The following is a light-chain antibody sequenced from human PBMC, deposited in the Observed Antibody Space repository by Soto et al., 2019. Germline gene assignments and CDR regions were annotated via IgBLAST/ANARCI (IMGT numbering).Light chain of an antibody. CDR1: QGIRDD. CDR2: ATA. J-gene: IGKJ1*01. CDR3: LQHYDLPPS. Sequence: AIQLTQSPSSLSASVGDSVTITCRASQGIRDDLAWFQQSPGKAPKVLIYATANLQSGVPSRFSGSGSGTDFTLTISSLQPEDFATYYCLQHYDLPPSFGQGTKVE. V-gene: IGKV1-6*01.